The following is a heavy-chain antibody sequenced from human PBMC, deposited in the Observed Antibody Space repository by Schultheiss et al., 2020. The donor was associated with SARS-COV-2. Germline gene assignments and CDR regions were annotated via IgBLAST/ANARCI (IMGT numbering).Heavy chain of an antibody. CDR1: GGSISSYY. J-gene: IGHJ6*03. V-gene: IGHV4-59*12. CDR3: ARVMSDLCSSTSCYLGYMDV. Sequence: SETLSLTCTVSGGSISSYYWSWIRQPPGKGLEWIGYIYYSGSTNYNPSLKSRVTISVDTSKNQFSLQLNSVTPEDTAVYYCARVMSDLCSSTSCYLGYMDVWGKGTTVTVSS. CDR2: IYYSGST. D-gene: IGHD2-2*01.